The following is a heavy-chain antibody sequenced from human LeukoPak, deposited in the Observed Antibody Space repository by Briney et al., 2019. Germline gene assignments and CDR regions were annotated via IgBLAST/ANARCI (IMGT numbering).Heavy chain of an antibody. CDR3: ARTITGFCANGICYGYYFDY. CDR2: IDWDNDK. CDR1: GFSLNTSKMC. J-gene: IGHJ4*02. Sequence: SGPTLVNPTQTLTLTCTFSGFSLNTSKMCVSWIRQPPGKALEWLARIDWDNDKYYSTSLKTRLTISKATSKNQVVLTVTNMDPMDTATYYCARTITGFCANGICYGYYFDYWGQGALVTVSS. V-gene: IGHV2-70*11. D-gene: IGHD2-8*01.